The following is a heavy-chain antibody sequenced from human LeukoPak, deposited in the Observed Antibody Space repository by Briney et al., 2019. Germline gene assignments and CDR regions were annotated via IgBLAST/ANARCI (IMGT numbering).Heavy chain of an antibody. J-gene: IGHJ4*02. CDR3: ARGGAVAGMGDY. V-gene: IGHV3-53*01. Sequence: SGGSLRLSCAASGFTVSSNYTSWVHQAPGKGLEWVSVIYSGGSTYYADSVKGRFTISRDNSKNTLYLQMNSLRAEDTAVYYCARGGAVAGMGDYWGQGTLVTVSS. D-gene: IGHD6-19*01. CDR1: GFTVSSNY. CDR2: IYSGGST.